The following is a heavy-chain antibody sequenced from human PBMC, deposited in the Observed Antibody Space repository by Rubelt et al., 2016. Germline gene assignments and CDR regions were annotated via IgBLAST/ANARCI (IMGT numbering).Heavy chain of an antibody. CDR2: INPRGNT. V-gene: IGHV4-34*01. CDR3: AKWGPGIVVPTTISSWFDP. D-gene: IGHD2-2*01. Sequence: QVHLQQWGAGLLKPSETLSLTCAVYGGSISGYYWSWIRQPPGKGLEWIGEINPRGNTDYNPSLKIRGNITVDTSKNQFSLRLSVVTAADKAGYDCAKWGPGIVVPTTISSWFDPWGPGTLVTVS. CDR1: GGSISGYY. J-gene: IGHJ5*02.